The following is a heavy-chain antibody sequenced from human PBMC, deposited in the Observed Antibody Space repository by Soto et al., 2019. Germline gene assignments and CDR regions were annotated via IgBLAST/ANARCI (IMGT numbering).Heavy chain of an antibody. CDR3: AREGEYCSSTSCYDGYYFDY. V-gene: IGHV3-13*01. J-gene: IGHJ4*02. CDR1: GFTFSSYD. Sequence: PGGSLRLSCAASGFTFSSYDMHWVREATGKGLEWVSAIGTAGDTYYPGSVKGRFTISRENAKDSLYLQMNSLRAEDTAVYYCAREGEYCSSTSCYDGYYFDYWGQGTLVTVSS. CDR2: IGTAGDT. D-gene: IGHD2-2*01.